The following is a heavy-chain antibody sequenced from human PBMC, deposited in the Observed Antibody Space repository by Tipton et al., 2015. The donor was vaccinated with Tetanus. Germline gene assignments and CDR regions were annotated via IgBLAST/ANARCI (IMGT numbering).Heavy chain of an antibody. CDR3: ARDQGGGRVVRLNWFDP. Sequence: GEALGNGDYYWSWIRQPPGKGLESIGYIYYSGSTFYNPSFESRVTISVDTAKNQFSLKMNSVTAADTAVYYCARDQGGGRVVRLNWFDPWGQGMLVTVSS. CDR2: IYYSGST. D-gene: IGHD6-6*01. V-gene: IGHV4-30-4*01. J-gene: IGHJ5*02. CDR1: GEALGNGDYY.